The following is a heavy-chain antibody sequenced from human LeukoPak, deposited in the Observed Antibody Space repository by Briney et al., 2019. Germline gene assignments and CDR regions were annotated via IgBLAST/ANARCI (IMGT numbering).Heavy chain of an antibody. D-gene: IGHD3-22*01. CDR1: GYTFTSYY. J-gene: IGHJ6*03. CDR3: ASPAGNYYDSSGYFYYYYMDV. CDR2: INPSGGST. V-gene: IGHV1-46*01. Sequence: ASVKVSCKASGYTFTSYYMHWVRQAPGQGLEWMGIINPSGGSTSYAQKFQGRVTMTRDMSTSTVYMELSSLRSEDTAVYYCASPAGNYYDSSGYFYYYYMDVWGKGTTVTVSS.